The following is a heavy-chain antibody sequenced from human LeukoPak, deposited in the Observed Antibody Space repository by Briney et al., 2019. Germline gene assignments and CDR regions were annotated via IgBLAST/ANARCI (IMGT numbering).Heavy chain of an antibody. V-gene: IGHV4-34*01. J-gene: IGHJ4*02. D-gene: IGHD6-13*01. CDR3: ARGVWGSSWYGDY. CDR2: INHSGST. Sequence: SETLSLTCAVYGGSFSGYYWSLIRQPPGKGLEWIGEINHSGSTNYNPSLKSRVTISVDTSKNQFSLKLSSVTAADTAVYYCARGVWGSSWYGDYWGQGTLVTVSS. CDR1: GGSFSGYY.